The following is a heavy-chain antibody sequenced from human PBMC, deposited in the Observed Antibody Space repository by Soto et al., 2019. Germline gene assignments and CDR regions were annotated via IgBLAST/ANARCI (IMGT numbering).Heavy chain of an antibody. CDR2: ISGSGGST. V-gene: IGHV3-23*01. CDR3: AKDFSSPIQAMVRGTKGDY. Sequence: EVQLLESGGGLVQPGGSLRLSCAASGFTFSSYAMSWVRQAPGKGLEWVSAISGSGGSTYYADSVKGRFTISRDNSKNTLYLQMNSLRAEDTAVYYCAKDFSSPIQAMVRGTKGDYWGQGTLVTVSS. J-gene: IGHJ4*02. D-gene: IGHD3-10*01. CDR1: GFTFSSYA.